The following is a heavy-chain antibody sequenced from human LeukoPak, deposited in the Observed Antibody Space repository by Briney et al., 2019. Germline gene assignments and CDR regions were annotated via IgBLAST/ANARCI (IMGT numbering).Heavy chain of an antibody. CDR1: GFIFSGSA. V-gene: IGHV3-30-3*01. Sequence: GGSLRLSCAASGFIFSGSAMHWVRQAPGKGLEWVAVISYDGSNKYYADSVKGRFTISRDNSKNTLYLQMNSLRAEDTAVYYCARDELLWFGELSPIDYWGQGTLVTVSS. CDR3: ARDELLWFGELSPIDY. J-gene: IGHJ4*02. CDR2: ISYDGSNK. D-gene: IGHD3-10*01.